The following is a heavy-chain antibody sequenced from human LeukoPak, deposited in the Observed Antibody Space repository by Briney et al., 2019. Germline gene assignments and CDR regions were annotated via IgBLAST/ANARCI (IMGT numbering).Heavy chain of an antibody. CDR2: IYPGDSDT. CDR3: ARSDQLRWFGEPRRPFYYGMDV. J-gene: IGHJ6*02. V-gene: IGHV5-51*01. Sequence: GESLKISCQTAGYSFTDYWIGWVRQMPGTGLEWMGIIYPGDSDTRYSPSFQGQVTISADKYIRTAYLQWSLKASDTAIYYCARSDQLRWFGEPRRPFYYGMDVSGQGTTVTVS. D-gene: IGHD3-10*01. CDR1: GYSFTDYW.